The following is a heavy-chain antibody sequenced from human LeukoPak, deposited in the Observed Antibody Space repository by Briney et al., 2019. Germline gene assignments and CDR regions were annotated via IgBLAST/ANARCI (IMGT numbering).Heavy chain of an antibody. D-gene: IGHD3-10*01. Sequence: PSETLSLTCAVSGGSISSSSYYWGWIRQPPGKGLEWIGSIYYSGSTYYNPSLKSRVTISVDTSKNQFSLKLSSVTAADTAVYYCRKTMVRGVIIDFDYWGQGTLVTVSS. CDR1: GGSISSSSYY. CDR2: IYYSGST. CDR3: RKTMVRGVIIDFDY. V-gene: IGHV4-39*07. J-gene: IGHJ4*02.